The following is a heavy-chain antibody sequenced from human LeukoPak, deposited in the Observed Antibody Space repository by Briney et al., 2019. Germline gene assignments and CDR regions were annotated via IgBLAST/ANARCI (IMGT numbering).Heavy chain of an antibody. V-gene: IGHV3-23*01. Sequence: GGSLRLSCAASGFTFSSYAISWVRQAPGKGLEWVSAISGSGGSTYYADSVKGRFTISRDNSKNTLYLQMNSLRAEDTAVYYCAKDAFICGTSCPRYFQHWGQGTLVTVSS. CDR3: AKDAFICGTSCPRYFQH. CDR1: GFTFSSYA. J-gene: IGHJ1*01. D-gene: IGHD2-2*01. CDR2: ISGSGGST.